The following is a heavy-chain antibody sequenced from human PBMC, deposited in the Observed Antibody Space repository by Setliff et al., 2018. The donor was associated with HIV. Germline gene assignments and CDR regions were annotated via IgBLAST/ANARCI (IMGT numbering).Heavy chain of an antibody. D-gene: IGHD2-8*02. CDR3: ARGPHMYCTVTNCMYDS. CDR1: GFTFNNAW. V-gene: IGHV3-15*01. Sequence: GGSLRLSCKASGFTFNNAWMSWVRQAPGKGLEWVGRIKSKTDGGTTDYAAPVKGRFTISRDDSKNTLYLQMNSLKTEDTAVYYCARGPHMYCTVTNCMYDSWGQGTLVTVSS. J-gene: IGHJ4*02. CDR2: IKSKTDGGTT.